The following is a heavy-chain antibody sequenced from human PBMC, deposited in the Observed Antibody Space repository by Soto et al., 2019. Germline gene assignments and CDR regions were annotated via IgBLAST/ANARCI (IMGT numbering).Heavy chain of an antibody. J-gene: IGHJ4*02. V-gene: IGHV3-23*01. CDR3: AKSSSSFPKSFDY. D-gene: IGHD6-6*01. CDR1: GFTFSSYA. CDR2: ISGSGGST. Sequence: WSLRLFCAASGFTFSSYAMSWVRQAPGKGLEWVSAISGSGGSTYYADSVKGRFTISRDNSKNTLYLQMNSLRAEDTAVYYCAKSSSSFPKSFDYWGQGTLVTVSS.